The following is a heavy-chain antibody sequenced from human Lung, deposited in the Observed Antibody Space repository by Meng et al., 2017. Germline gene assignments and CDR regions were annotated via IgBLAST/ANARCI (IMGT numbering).Heavy chain of an antibody. Sequence: HVQLQGSGRGLVRPSQTLSLSVTVAGGSISSSYYCWSWIRQPPVKGLEWSGHIYNSGSTYYNPSLKSRITISIDTSKNQFSLKLSSVTAADTALYYCARGQKGYFDLWGRGTLVTVSS. V-gene: IGHV4-30-4*01. CDR2: IYNSGST. CDR1: GGSISSSYYC. J-gene: IGHJ2*01. CDR3: ARGQKGYFDL.